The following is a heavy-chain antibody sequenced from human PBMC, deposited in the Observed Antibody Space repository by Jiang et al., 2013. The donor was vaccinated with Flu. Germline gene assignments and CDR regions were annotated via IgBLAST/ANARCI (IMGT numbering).Heavy chain of an antibody. V-gene: IGHV2-26*01. D-gene: IGHD2-21*02. J-gene: IGHJ4*02. CDR1: GFSLSDPTMG. Sequence: KPTQTLTLTCSVSGFSLSDPTMGVGWIRQPPGKALELLAHIFSNDEKFHTTSLRRRLSISKDASRSQVVLTMTKMDRGDTATYFCARMRYECGGDCYWTFDNWGQG. CDR3: ARMRYECGGDCYWTFDN. CDR2: IFSNDEK.